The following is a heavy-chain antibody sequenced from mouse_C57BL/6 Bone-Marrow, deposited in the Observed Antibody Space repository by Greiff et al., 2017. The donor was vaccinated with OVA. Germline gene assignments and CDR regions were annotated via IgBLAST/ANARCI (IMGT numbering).Heavy chain of an antibody. CDR2: ISNGGGST. V-gene: IGHV5-12*01. CDR1: GFTFSDYY. J-gene: IGHJ4*01. Sequence: EVQLQESGGGLVQPGGSLKLSCAASGFTFSDYYMYWVRQTPEKRLEWVAYISNGGGSTYYPETVKGRFTISRDNAKNPRYLQMSRLKSEDTAMYYCARQGGYYVYAMDYWGQGTSVTVSS. D-gene: IGHD2-3*01. CDR3: ARQGGYYVYAMDY.